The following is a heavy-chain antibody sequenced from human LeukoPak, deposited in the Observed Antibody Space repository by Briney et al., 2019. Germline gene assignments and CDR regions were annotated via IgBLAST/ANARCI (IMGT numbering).Heavy chain of an antibody. Sequence: GASVKVSCKVSGYTLTELSMHWVRQAPGKGLEWMGGFDPEDGETIYAQKFQGRVTMTRDTSISTAYMELSRLRSDDTAVYYCARAPFILHSSSWSYYFDYWGQGTLVTVSS. D-gene: IGHD6-13*01. CDR2: FDPEDGET. CDR3: ARAPFILHSSSWSYYFDY. CDR1: GYTLTELS. J-gene: IGHJ4*02. V-gene: IGHV1-24*01.